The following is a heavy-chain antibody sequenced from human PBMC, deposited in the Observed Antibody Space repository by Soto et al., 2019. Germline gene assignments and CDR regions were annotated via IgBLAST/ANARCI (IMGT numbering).Heavy chain of an antibody. J-gene: IGHJ5*02. D-gene: IGHD4-17*01. CDR1: GYTFTSYP. Sequence: ASVKVSCKASGYTFTSYPMHWVRQAPGQRLEWMGWINVANSHTNYAQKLQGRVTMTTDTSTSTAYMELRSLRSDDTAVYYCARDLKGVRWSPWGQGTLVTVSS. CDR2: INVANSHT. CDR3: ARDLKGVRWSP. V-gene: IGHV1-3*01.